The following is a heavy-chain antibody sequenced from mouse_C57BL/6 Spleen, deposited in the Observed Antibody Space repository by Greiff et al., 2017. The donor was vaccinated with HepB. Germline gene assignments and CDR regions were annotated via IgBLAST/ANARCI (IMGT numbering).Heavy chain of an antibody. D-gene: IGHD3-2*02. CDR3: ERSDSSGYRDY. CDR1: GYAFSSSW. Sequence: VQLQQSGPELVKPGASVKISCKASGYAFSSSWMNWVKQRPGKGLEWIGRIYPGDGDTNYNGKFKGKATLTADKSSSTTYMQLSSLTSEDSAVYFCERSDSSGYRDYWGQGTTLTVSS. V-gene: IGHV1-82*01. J-gene: IGHJ2*01. CDR2: IYPGDGDT.